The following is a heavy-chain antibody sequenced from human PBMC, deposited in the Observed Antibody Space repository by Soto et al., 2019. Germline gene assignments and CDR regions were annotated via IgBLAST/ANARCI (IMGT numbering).Heavy chain of an antibody. CDR2: VIPMFSTP. Sequence: SVKVSCKASGGNFRSEAISWVRQAPGHGLEWMGRVIPMFSTPHYAQKFQGRVTIIADESTTTVNMEMRGLTYEDTAVYYCARAQFSDILTADDYGMDVWGQGTSVTVSS. CDR1: GGNFRSEA. CDR3: ARAQFSDILTADDYGMDV. D-gene: IGHD3-9*01. V-gene: IGHV1-69*13. J-gene: IGHJ6*02.